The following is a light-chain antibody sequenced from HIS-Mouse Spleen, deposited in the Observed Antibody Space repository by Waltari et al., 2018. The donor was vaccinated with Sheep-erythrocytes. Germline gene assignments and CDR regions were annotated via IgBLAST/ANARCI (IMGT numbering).Light chain of an antibody. Sequence: IVLTQSPATLSLSPGERATLSCGASQSVSSYLAWYQQKPGQAPSLLIYDASNRATGIPARFSGSGSGTDFTLTISSLEPEDFAVYYCQQRSNWYTFGQGTKLEIK. CDR1: QSVSSY. J-gene: IGKJ2*01. CDR3: QQRSNWYT. CDR2: DAS. V-gene: IGKV3-11*01.